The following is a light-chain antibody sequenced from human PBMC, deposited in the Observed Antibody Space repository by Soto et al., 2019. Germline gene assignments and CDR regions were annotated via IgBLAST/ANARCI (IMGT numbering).Light chain of an antibody. Sequence: QSVLAQPASVSGSPGQSIAISCTGTSSDVGAYDYVSWYQQHPGKAPKLMIYEVSDRPSGVSNRFSGSKSGNTASLTISGLQAEDEADYFCSSYTGAYTLLFXTGTKVTVL. J-gene: IGLJ1*01. V-gene: IGLV2-14*01. CDR2: EVS. CDR1: SSDVGAYDY. CDR3: SSYTGAYTLL.